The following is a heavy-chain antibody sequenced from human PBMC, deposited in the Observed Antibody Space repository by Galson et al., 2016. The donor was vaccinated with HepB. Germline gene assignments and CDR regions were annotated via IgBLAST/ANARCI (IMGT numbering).Heavy chain of an antibody. V-gene: IGHV1-3*01. Sequence: QSGAEVKKPGESLKISCKASGFDFTTYAIHWVRQAPGQRLEWMGWIHPGSGRTNYSQNFQGRVTFTRDTSATTAYMELSSLRSEDTAFHYCARGYFYDSSGYYFDYWGQGTLVAVSA. CDR1: GFDFTTYA. CDR2: IHPGSGRT. J-gene: IGHJ4*02. D-gene: IGHD3-22*01. CDR3: ARGYFYDSSGYYFDY.